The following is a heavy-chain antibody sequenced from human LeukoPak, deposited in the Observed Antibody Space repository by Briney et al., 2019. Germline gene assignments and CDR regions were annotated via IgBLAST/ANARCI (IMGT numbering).Heavy chain of an antibody. D-gene: IGHD5-12*01. V-gene: IGHV3-74*01. Sequence: GGSLRLSCGASGFTFTTHWIHWVRQAPGKGLVWVSRIKPDGSDTNYADSVKGRFTISRDNAKNTVYLQMNSLRAEDTAVYYCARGKYGGYFWGQGTLVTVSS. CDR3: ARGKYGGYF. CDR1: GFTFTTHW. J-gene: IGHJ1*01. CDR2: IKPDGSDT.